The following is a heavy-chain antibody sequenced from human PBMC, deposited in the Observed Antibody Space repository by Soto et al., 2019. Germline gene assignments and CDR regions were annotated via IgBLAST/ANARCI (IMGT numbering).Heavy chain of an antibody. CDR1: GGSISSSGDY. V-gene: IGHV4-39*07. D-gene: IGHD2-2*01. J-gene: IGHJ6*03. CDR3: AKLKPYCSSTSCYGGWPYYYYMDV. Sequence: KTSETLSLTCTVSGGSISSSGDYWGWIRHPPGKGLEWIGSIYYSGSTNYNPSLKSRVTISVDTSKNQFSLKLSSVTAADTAVYYCAKLKPYCSSTSCYGGWPYYYYMDVWGKGTTVTVSS. CDR2: IYYSGST.